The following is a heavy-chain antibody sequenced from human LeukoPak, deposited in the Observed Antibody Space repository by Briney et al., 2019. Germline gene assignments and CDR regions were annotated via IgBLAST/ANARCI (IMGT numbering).Heavy chain of an antibody. Sequence: PGGSLRLSCGVSGFTFSNYAMSWVRQAPGKGLEWVSGISGSGGSTYYTDSMKGRFTISRDNSKNTLYLRMNSLRADDTAVYFCARAGQQLVPYYFNYWGQGILVTVSS. V-gene: IGHV3-23*01. CDR3: ARAGQQLVPYYFNY. CDR2: ISGSGGST. CDR1: GFTFSNYA. D-gene: IGHD6-13*01. J-gene: IGHJ4*02.